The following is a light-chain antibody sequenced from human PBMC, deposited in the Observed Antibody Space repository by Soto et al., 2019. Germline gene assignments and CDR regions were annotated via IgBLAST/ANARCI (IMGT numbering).Light chain of an antibody. CDR3: QQYRSSWT. CDR2: GAS. J-gene: IGKJ1*01. Sequence: ELVMTQSPATLSLSPGERATLSCRASQSVSSTLAWYQQKPGQAPRLLIYGASTRAPGFPARFSGSGSGTEFTLTISSLQPDDFATYYCQQYRSSWTFGQGTKVDIK. V-gene: IGKV3-15*01. CDR1: QSVSST.